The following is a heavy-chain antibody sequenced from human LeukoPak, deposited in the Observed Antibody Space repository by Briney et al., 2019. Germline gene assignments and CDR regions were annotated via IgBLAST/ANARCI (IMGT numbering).Heavy chain of an antibody. D-gene: IGHD3-22*01. Sequence: GGSLRLSCAASGFTFSDYYMSWIRQAPGKGLEWVSYISSRGSTIYYADSVKGRFTISRDNAKNSLYLQMNSLRAEDTAVYYCARDSDYDSSGYYYNYWGQGTLVTVSS. J-gene: IGHJ4*02. CDR3: ARDSDYDSSGYYYNY. CDR1: GFTFSDYY. CDR2: ISSRGSTI. V-gene: IGHV3-11*01.